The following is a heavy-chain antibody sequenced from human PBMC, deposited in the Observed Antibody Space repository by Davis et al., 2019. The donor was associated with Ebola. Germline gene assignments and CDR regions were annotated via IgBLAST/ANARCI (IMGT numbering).Heavy chain of an antibody. CDR3: ARDTSSSWYDEFLYYGMDV. J-gene: IGHJ6*04. D-gene: IGHD6-13*01. CDR2: ISYDGSNK. CDR1: GFTFSSYG. Sequence: GGSLRLSCAASGFTFSSYGMHWVRQAPGKGLEWVAVISYDGSNKYYADSVKGRFTISRDNSKNTLYLQMNSLRAEDTAVYYCARDTSSSWYDEFLYYGMDVWGKGTTVTVSS. V-gene: IGHV3-30*03.